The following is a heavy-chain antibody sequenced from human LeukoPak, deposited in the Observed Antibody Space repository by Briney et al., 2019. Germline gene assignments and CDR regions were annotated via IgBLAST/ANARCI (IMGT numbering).Heavy chain of an antibody. V-gene: IGHV3-23*01. CDR2: ISGSGGST. CDR1: GFTFSSYA. Sequence: GGSLRLSCAASGFTFSSYAMSWVRQAPGKGLEWVSAISGSGGSTYYADSVKGRFTISGDNSKNTLLLQMNSLRAEDTALYYCAKGTQVLYFYYMDVWGKGTTVTVSS. CDR3: AKGTQVLYFYYMDV. J-gene: IGHJ6*03. D-gene: IGHD2-8*01.